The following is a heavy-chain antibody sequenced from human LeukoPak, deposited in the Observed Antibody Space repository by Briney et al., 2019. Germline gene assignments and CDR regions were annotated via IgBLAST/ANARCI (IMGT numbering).Heavy chain of an antibody. CDR1: GFTFSSYS. J-gene: IGHJ4*02. CDR2: ISTSSSDI. CDR3: AKDLRRYSYGLGILY. V-gene: IGHV3-21*01. D-gene: IGHD5-18*01. Sequence: GGSLRLSCAASGFTFSSYSMNWVRQAPGKGLEWVSSISTSSSDIYYADSVKGRFTISRDNAKNSLYLQMNSLRAEDTAVYYCAKDLRRYSYGLGILYWGQGTLVTVSS.